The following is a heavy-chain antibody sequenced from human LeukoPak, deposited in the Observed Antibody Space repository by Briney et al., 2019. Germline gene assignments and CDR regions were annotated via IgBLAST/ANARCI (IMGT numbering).Heavy chain of an antibody. D-gene: IGHD2-15*01. Sequence: SETLSLTCGVYGGSFSGYHWTWIRQPPGKGLEWIGEINNSGSTNYNPSLKSRVIISLDTSKTQLSLKLTSVTAADTAVYYCARAKAGSGGYNFAFDIWGQGTMVTVSS. CDR2: INNSGST. V-gene: IGHV4-34*01. J-gene: IGHJ3*02. CDR3: ARAKAGSGGYNFAFDI. CDR1: GGSFSGYH.